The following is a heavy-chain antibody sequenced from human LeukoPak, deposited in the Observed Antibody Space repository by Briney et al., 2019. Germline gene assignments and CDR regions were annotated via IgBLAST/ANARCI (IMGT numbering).Heavy chain of an antibody. D-gene: IGHD3-10*01. V-gene: IGHV3-48*01. Sequence: PGGSLRLSCAASGFAFNIYSMNWVRQAPGKGLEWISYMTGNSKTINYADSVKGRFTISRDNAENSLFLQMNSLRAEDTAVYYCAKDIGPLWFGDWGQGTLVTVSS. CDR1: GFAFNIYS. J-gene: IGHJ4*02. CDR3: AKDIGPLWFGD. CDR2: MTGNSKTI.